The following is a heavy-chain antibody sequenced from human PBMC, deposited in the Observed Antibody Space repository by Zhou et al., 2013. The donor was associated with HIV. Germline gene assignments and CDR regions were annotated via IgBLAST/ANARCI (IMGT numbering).Heavy chain of an antibody. CDR2: IYHSGST. V-gene: IGHV4-38-2*02. CDR1: GYSISSGYY. D-gene: IGHD6-13*01. CDR3: AREITAAPNWFDP. J-gene: IGHJ5*02. Sequence: QVQLQESGPGLVKPSETLSLTCAVSGYSISSGYYWGWIRQPPGKGLEWSGSIYHSGSTYYNPSLKSRVTMSVDTSKNQLSLKLNSVTAADTAVYYCAREITAAPNWFDPWGQGTLVTVSS.